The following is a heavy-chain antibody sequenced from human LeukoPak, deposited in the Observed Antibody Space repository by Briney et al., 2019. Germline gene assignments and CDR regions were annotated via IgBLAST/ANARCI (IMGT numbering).Heavy chain of an antibody. Sequence: SGGSLRLSCAASGFTFSMYNMNWVRQAPGKGLEWVSYISSSSSTIYYADSVKGRFTISRDNARNSLYLQMNSLRAEDTAVYYCARADSSGYYHPINWGQGTLVTVSS. J-gene: IGHJ4*02. D-gene: IGHD3-22*01. V-gene: IGHV3-48*01. CDR1: GFTFSMYN. CDR2: ISSSSSTI. CDR3: ARADSSGYYHPIN.